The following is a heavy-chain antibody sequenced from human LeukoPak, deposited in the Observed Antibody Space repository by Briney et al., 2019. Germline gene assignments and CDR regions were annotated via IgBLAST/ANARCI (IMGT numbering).Heavy chain of an antibody. V-gene: IGHV3-48*01. CDR1: GFTFSSYS. Sequence: GGSLRLSCAASGFTFSSYSMNWVRQAPGKGLEWVSYISSSSSTIYYADSVKGRFTISRDNAKNSLYLQMNSLRAEDTAVYYCARVAAAAGYWGQGTLVTVSS. J-gene: IGHJ4*02. D-gene: IGHD6-13*01. CDR3: ARVAAAAGY. CDR2: ISSSSSTI.